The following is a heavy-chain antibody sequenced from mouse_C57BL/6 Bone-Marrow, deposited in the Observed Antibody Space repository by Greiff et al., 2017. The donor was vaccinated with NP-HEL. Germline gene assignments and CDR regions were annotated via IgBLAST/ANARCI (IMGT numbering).Heavy chain of an antibody. CDR2: IWSGGST. V-gene: IGHV2-2*01. CDR1: GFSLTSYG. Sequence: VQLQQSGPGLVQPSQSLSITCTVSGFSLTSYGVHWVRQSPGKGLEWLGVIWSGGSTDYNAAFISRLSISKDNSKSQVFFKMNSLQADDTAIYYCARNLSWYAMDYWGQGTSVTVSS. D-gene: IGHD2-3*01. J-gene: IGHJ4*01. CDR3: ARNLSWYAMDY.